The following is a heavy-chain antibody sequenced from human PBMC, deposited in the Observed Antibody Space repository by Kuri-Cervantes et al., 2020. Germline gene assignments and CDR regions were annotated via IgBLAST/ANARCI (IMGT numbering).Heavy chain of an antibody. V-gene: IGHV3-52*01. D-gene: IGHD1-26*01. Sequence: GGSLRLSCAASEFTFSSSWMHWVCQAPEKGLEWVADIKCGGSEKDYVDSVKGRFTISRDNSKNTLYLQMNSLRAEDTAVYYCARISIVGAIADYWGQGTLVTVSS. CDR2: IKCGGSEK. CDR1: EFTFSSSW. CDR3: ARISIVGAIADY. J-gene: IGHJ4*02.